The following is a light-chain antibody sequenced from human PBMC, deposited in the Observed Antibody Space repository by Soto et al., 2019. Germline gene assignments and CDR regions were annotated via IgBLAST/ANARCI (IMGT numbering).Light chain of an antibody. CDR1: QSVSSSY. V-gene: IGKV3-20*01. Sequence: EIVLTQFPGTLSLSPGERATLSCRASQSVSSSYLSWYQQRPGQAPRLLMYGVFNRATGIPDRFSGSGSGTDFTLTISRLEPEDFAVYYCQQYDNSPPMYTFGQGTKLEIK. CDR3: QQYDNSPPMYT. CDR2: GVF. J-gene: IGKJ2*01.